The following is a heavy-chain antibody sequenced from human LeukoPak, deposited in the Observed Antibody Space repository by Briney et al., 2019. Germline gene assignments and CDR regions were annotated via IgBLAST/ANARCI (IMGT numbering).Heavy chain of an antibody. J-gene: IGHJ5*02. CDR1: GGSFSGYY. CDR3: ARHRLFRGYCSSTSCSYAGGGWFDP. D-gene: IGHD2-2*01. Sequence: SETLSLTCAVYGGSFSGYYWSWIRQPPGKGLEWIGEINHSGSTNYNPSLKSRVTISVDTSKNQFSLKLSSVTAADTAVYYCARHRLFRGYCSSTSCSYAGGGWFDPWGQGTLVTVSS. V-gene: IGHV4-34*01. CDR2: INHSGST.